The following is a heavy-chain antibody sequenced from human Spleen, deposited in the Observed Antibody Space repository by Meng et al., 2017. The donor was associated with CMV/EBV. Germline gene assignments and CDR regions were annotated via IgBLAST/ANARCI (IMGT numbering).Heavy chain of an antibody. J-gene: IGHJ4*01. CDR2: ISYDGSKK. CDR1: GFTFSNFA. V-gene: IGHV3-30-3*01. CDR3: ASPGRYCSSTTCYDY. Sequence: GGSLRLSCAASGFTFSNFAMTWVRQAPGKGLEWVAVISYDGSKKSYADSVRGRFTISRDTSENTLYLHMSSLRGEDTAVYYCASPGRYCSSTTCYDYWGHGTLVTVSS. D-gene: IGHD2-2*01.